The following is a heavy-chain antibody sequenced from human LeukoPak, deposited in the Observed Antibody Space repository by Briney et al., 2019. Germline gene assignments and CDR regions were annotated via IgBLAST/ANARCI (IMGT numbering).Heavy chain of an antibody. V-gene: IGHV6-1*01. Sequence: SQTLSLTCAISGDSVSSNSAVWNWIRQSPSRGLEWMGRTYYRSKWYNDYAVSVKSRITIKPDTSKSQFSLQLNSVTPDDTAVYYCARLAAAFGAFDIWGQGTMVTVYS. D-gene: IGHD6-13*01. CDR3: ARLAAAFGAFDI. CDR1: GDSVSSNSAV. CDR2: TYYRSKWYN. J-gene: IGHJ3*02.